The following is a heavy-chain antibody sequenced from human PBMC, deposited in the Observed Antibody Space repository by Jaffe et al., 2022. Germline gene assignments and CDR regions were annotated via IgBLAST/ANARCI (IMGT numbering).Heavy chain of an antibody. CDR2: IHYSGST. V-gene: IGHV4-59*01. D-gene: IGHD3-10*01. J-gene: IGHJ4*02. CDR1: GDSISGYY. CDR3: ARFTRYGSGNYYLDF. Sequence: QVQLQESGPGLVKPSETLSLTCTVSGDSISGYYWSWIRQPPGKGLEWIGYIHYSGSTNYNPSLKSRLTISVDTSKNQFSLNLSSVTAADTAVYYCARFTRYGSGNYYLDFWGQGTLVTVSS.